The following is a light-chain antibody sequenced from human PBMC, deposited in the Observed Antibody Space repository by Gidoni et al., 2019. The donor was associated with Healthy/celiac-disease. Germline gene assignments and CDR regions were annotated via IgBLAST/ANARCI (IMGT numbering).Light chain of an antibody. J-gene: IGKJ5*01. CDR3: QQRSNWPPDT. Sequence: EIVLTQSPATLSLSPGERATLSCRASQSVSSYLAWYQQKPGQAPRLLIYDASNSATGIPARCSGSGSGTDFTLTISSLEPEDFAVYYCQQRSNWPPDTFXXXTRLEIK. CDR1: QSVSSY. V-gene: IGKV3-11*01. CDR2: DAS.